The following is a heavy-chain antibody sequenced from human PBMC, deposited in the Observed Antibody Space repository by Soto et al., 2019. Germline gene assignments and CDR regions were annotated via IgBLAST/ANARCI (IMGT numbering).Heavy chain of an antibody. CDR1: GFTFSSYG. CDR3: AKDGCSGGSCPYNYYYYYYYIDV. V-gene: IGHV3-30*18. D-gene: IGHD2-15*01. J-gene: IGHJ6*03. Sequence: QVQLVESGGGVVQPGRSLRLSCAASGFTFSSYGMHWVRQAPGKGLEWVAVISYDGSNKYYADSVKGRFTISRDNSKNTLYLQMNSLRAEDTAVYYCAKDGCSGGSCPYNYYYYYYYIDVWGKGTTVTVSS. CDR2: ISYDGSNK.